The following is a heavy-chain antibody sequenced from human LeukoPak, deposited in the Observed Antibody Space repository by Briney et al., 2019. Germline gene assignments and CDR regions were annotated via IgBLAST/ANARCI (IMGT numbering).Heavy chain of an antibody. D-gene: IGHD5-18*01. CDR1: GYSISCGYY. CDR2: IYHSGST. J-gene: IGHJ3*02. V-gene: IGHV4-38-2*01. Sequence: PSETLSLTCAVSGYSISCGYYWGWIRQPPGKGLEWIGSIYHSGSTYYNPSLKSRVTISVDTSKNQFSLKLSSVTAADTAVYYCARAGYTAIVAFDIWGQGTMVTVSS. CDR3: ARAGYTAIVAFDI.